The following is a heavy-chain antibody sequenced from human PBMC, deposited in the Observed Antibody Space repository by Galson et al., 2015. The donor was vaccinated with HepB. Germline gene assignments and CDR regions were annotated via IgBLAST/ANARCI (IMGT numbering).Heavy chain of an antibody. CDR2: ISASGGTT. CDR3: AKNEYCSSATCRHFAY. Sequence: SLRLSCAASGFIFRTYAMSWVRQAPEKGLEWVSSISASGGTTYYADSVKGRFTISRDNSDNTLYLQMNSLRAEDTAVYYCAKNEYCSSATCRHFAYWRQGTLVTVSS. V-gene: IGHV3-23*01. CDR1: GFIFRTYA. J-gene: IGHJ4*02. D-gene: IGHD2-2*01.